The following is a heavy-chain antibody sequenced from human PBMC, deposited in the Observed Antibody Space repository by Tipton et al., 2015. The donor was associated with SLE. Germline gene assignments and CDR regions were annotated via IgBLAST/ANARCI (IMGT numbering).Heavy chain of an antibody. Sequence: TLSLTCTVSGGSISSSSYYWGWIRQPPGKGLEWIGSIYYSGSTYYNPSLKSRVTISVDTSKNQFSLKLSSVTAADTAVYYCAREGGLGSWFDPWGQGTLVTVSS. CDR2: IYYSGST. V-gene: IGHV4-39*02. D-gene: IGHD3/OR15-3a*01. CDR3: AREGGLGSWFDP. J-gene: IGHJ5*02. CDR1: GGSISSSSYY.